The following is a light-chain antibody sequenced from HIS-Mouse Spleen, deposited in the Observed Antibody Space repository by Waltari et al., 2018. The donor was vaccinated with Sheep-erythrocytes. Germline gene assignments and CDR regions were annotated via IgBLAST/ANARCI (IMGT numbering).Light chain of an antibody. CDR2: DVS. J-gene: IGLJ1*01. Sequence: QSALTQPRSVSGSPGQSVTISCTGTSSDVGVYNYASWYQQHPGKAPKLMIYDVSKRPSGFPDRFSGSKSGNTASLTISGLQAEDEADYYCCSYAGSYNHVFATGTKFTVL. V-gene: IGLV2-11*01. CDR3: CSYAGSYNHV. CDR1: SSDVGVYNY.